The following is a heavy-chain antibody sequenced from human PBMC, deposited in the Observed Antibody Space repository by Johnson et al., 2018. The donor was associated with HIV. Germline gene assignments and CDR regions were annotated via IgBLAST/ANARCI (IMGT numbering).Heavy chain of an antibody. J-gene: IGHJ3*01. CDR2: ISWNSGSI. D-gene: IGHD6-25*01. Sequence: VQLVESGGGLVQPGRSLKLSCAASGFTFEDFAMHWVRQVPGKGLEWVSGISWNSGSIGYADSVKCRFTISRDNSKNTLYLQMNGLRAEDTAVYYCARGGLEYSSALGLGYAFDVWGQGTVVTVSS. CDR3: ARGGLEYSSALGLGYAFDV. CDR1: GFTFEDFA. V-gene: IGHV3-9*01.